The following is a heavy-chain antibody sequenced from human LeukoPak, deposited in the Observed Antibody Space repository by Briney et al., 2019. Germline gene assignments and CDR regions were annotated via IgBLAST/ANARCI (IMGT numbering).Heavy chain of an antibody. Sequence: ASVKVSCKASGYTFTGYYMHWVRQAPGQGLEWMGWINPNSGGTDYAQNFQGRVTMTRDTSISTAYVELSSLRSDDTAVYYCATYDVWGKGTTVTVSS. CDR2: INPNSGGT. D-gene: IGHD3-16*01. CDR1: GYTFTGYY. J-gene: IGHJ6*04. V-gene: IGHV1-2*02. CDR3: ATYDV.